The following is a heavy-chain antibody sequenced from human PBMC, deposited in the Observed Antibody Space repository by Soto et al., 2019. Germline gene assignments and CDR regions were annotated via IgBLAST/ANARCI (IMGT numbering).Heavy chain of an antibody. CDR1: GGTSTRYA. J-gene: IGHJ4*02. CDR3: NRGSEYDFWSGYL. Sequence: QERLVQSGAEVRKPGSSVKVSCKVTGGTSTRYAINWVRQAPGQGLEWMGGIVPSFGTSKYAQKLQGRVTITADTSTNIAYMELRSLRSEDTAVYYCNRGSEYDFWSGYLWGQGTLVSVSS. CDR2: IVPSFGTS. D-gene: IGHD3-3*01. V-gene: IGHV1-69*06.